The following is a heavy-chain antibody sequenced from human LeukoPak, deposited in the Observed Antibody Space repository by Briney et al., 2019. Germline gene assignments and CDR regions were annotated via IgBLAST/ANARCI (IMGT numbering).Heavy chain of an antibody. V-gene: IGHV1-18*01. CDR2: ISDYNANN. CDR1: GYTFTSYG. CDR3: ARDRYYFDF. Sequence: ASVKVSCKASGYTFTSYGVSWVRQAPGQGLEWMGWISDYNANNNYAQKLQGRVTMTTDTSTSTAYMELRSLRSDDTAVYYCARDRYYFDFWGQGTLVTVSS. J-gene: IGHJ4*02.